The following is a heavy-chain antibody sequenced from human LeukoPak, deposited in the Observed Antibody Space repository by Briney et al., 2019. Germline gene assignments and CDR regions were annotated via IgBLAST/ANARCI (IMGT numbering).Heavy chain of an antibody. V-gene: IGHV5-51*01. J-gene: IGHJ4*02. Sequence: GESLKISCKGSGYSFTDYWIGWVRQMPGKGLEWMGVINLRDSDTRYSPSLQGHVTFSADKSVTTAYLQWRSLQASDTAMYYCATYDSSDYIDYWGQGALITVSS. CDR1: GYSFTDYW. CDR3: ATYDSSDYIDY. D-gene: IGHD3-22*01. CDR2: INLRDSDT.